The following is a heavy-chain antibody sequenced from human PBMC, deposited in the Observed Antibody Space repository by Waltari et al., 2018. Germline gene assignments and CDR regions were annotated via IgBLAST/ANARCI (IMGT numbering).Heavy chain of an antibody. D-gene: IGHD5-12*01. Sequence: EVQLVESGGGLVQPWGSLRLACAPSGFSFRAYWMHWARQVPGKGLVWVSRIHKEASDPTYADHVKGRFTISRDNAKNTLYLQMDSLGAEDTAVYYCVREAEMARKWYFDLWGRGTLVTVSS. V-gene: IGHV3-74*01. CDR3: VREAEMARKWYFDL. CDR1: GFSFRAYW. CDR2: IHKEASDP. J-gene: IGHJ2*01.